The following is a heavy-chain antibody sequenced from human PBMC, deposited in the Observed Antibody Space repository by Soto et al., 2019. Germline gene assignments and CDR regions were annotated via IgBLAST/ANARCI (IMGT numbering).Heavy chain of an antibody. D-gene: IGHD2-15*01. J-gene: IGHJ6*02. CDR2: IWYDGSNK. CDR1: GFPFSSYG. CDR3: ARDIVVVVAATPLHFDYYGMDV. Sequence: GGSLRLSCAASGFPFSSYGMHWVRQAPGKGLEWVAVIWYDGSNKYYADSVKGRLTISRDNSKNTLYLQMNSLRAEDTAVYYCARDIVVVVAATPLHFDYYGMDVWGQGTTVTVSS. V-gene: IGHV3-33*01.